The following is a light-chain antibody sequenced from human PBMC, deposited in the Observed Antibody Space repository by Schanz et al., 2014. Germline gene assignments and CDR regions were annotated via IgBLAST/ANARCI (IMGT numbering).Light chain of an antibody. CDR1: QGISNY. Sequence: DTQLTQSPSSLSASVGDRVTITCRASQGISNYLAWYQQKPGKVPKLLIYAASSVQSGVPSRFSGSGSGTAFTLPISSLQPEDVASYFCQKYNSAPLTFGGGTKVEIK. V-gene: IGKV1-27*01. CDR2: AAS. CDR3: QKYNSAPLT. J-gene: IGKJ4*01.